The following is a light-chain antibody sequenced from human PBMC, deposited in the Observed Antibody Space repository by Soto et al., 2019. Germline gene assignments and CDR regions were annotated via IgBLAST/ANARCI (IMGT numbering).Light chain of an antibody. CDR2: DVS. CDR1: SSDVGGYNY. V-gene: IGLV2-14*01. CDR3: SSYTSSHVV. J-gene: IGLJ2*01. Sequence: SALTQPASVSGSPGQSITISCTGTSSDVGGYNYVSWYQQHPGKAPKLMIYDVSNRPSGVSNRFSGSMSGNTASLPISGLQAEDQADYYCSSYTSSHVVFGGGTQLTVL.